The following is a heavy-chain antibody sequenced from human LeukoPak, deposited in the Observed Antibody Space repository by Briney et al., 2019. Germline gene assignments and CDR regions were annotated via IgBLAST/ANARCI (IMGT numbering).Heavy chain of an antibody. D-gene: IGHD3-16*01. V-gene: IGHV4-59*01. J-gene: IGHJ6*02. CDR3: ARFGFYYDIDV. CDR1: GGSISGYY. Sequence: PSETLTLTCTVSGGSISGYYWTWTRQPPGKGLEWIGQIHYSGKTDYNPSLRSRITISVDTSKNQMFLKLRSVTAADTAVYYCARFGFYYDIDVWGQGTTVTVSS. CDR2: IHYSGKT.